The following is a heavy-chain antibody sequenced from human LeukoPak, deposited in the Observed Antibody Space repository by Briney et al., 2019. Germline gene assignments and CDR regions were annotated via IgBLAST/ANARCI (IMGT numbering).Heavy chain of an antibody. J-gene: IGHJ4*02. CDR3: AKPTTVLTSYYFDY. CDR2: ISYDGRDK. Sequence: GGSLRLSCAASGFTFSSYGMQWVRQAPGKGLKWVAIISYDGRDKFYEDSVKGRFTISRDNSKNTLYLQMNNLRAEDTAVYYCAKPTTVLTSYYFDYWGQGTLVTVSS. V-gene: IGHV3-30*18. CDR1: GFTFSSYG. D-gene: IGHD4-23*01.